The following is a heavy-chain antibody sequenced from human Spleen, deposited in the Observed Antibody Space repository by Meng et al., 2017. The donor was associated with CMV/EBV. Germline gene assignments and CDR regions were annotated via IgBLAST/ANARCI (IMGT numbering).Heavy chain of an antibody. CDR2: IKWNGGST. D-gene: IGHD2-2*02. Sequence: GESLKISCVASGFTFSSHGMHWVRQAPGKGLEWVAGIKWNGGSTDYADSVKGRFTISRDNAKNSLYLQMNSLRAEDTALYYCARGGRTGGRGYIVVVPAAINFDYWGQGTLVTVSS. V-gene: IGHV3-20*04. CDR3: ARGGRTGGRGYIVVVPAAINFDY. CDR1: GFTFSSHG. J-gene: IGHJ4*02.